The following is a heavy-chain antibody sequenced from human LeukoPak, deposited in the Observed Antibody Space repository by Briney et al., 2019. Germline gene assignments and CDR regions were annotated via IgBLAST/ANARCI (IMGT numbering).Heavy chain of an antibody. V-gene: IGHV3-23*01. CDR3: AIGGATRGGFSDY. Sequence: PGGSLRLSCAGSGFTFSSYAMTWVRQAPGKGLEWVPGISGSGGSTYYADSVKGRFTISRDNSKTTLYLQMNSLRAEDTAVYYCAIGGATRGGFSDYWGQGTLVTVSS. D-gene: IGHD1-26*01. CDR2: ISGSGGST. J-gene: IGHJ4*02. CDR1: GFTFSSYA.